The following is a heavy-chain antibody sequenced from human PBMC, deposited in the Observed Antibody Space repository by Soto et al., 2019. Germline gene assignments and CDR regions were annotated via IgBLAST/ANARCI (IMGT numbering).Heavy chain of an antibody. CDR2: IIPIYGTA. CDR1: GYSFTGYS. CDR3: AKGIAVAGLGGIDY. Sequence: ASVKVSCKASGYSFTGYSMHWVRQAPGQGLEWMGGIIPIYGTANYAQKFQGRVTITADESTSTAYMELSSLRSEDTAVYYCAKGIAVAGLGGIDYLGQGTLVTGSS. V-gene: IGHV1-69*13. J-gene: IGHJ4*02. D-gene: IGHD6-19*01.